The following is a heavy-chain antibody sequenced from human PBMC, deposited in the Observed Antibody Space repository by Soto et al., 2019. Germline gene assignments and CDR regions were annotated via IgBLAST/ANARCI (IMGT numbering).Heavy chain of an antibody. CDR1: GGTLSSYA. D-gene: IGHD2-2*01. CDR3: ARGLPQRDIVVVPAVNNWFDP. V-gene: IGHV1-69*13. CDR2: IIPIFGTA. Sequence: SVKVSCKASGGTLSSYAISWVRQAPGQGLEWMGGIIPIFGTANYAQKFQGRVTITADESTSTAYMELSSLRSEDTAVYYCARGLPQRDIVVVPAVNNWFDPWGQGTLVTVSS. J-gene: IGHJ5*02.